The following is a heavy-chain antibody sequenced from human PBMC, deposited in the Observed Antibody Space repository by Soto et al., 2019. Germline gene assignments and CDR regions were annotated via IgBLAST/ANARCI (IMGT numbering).Heavy chain of an antibody. D-gene: IGHD5-18*01. Sequence: SETLSLTCTVSGGSISSYYWSWIRQPPGKGLEWIGYIYYSGSTNYNPSLKSRVTISVDTSKNQFSLKLSSVTAADTAVYYCARTAMAKSDAFDIWGQGTMVTVSS. V-gene: IGHV4-59*08. CDR2: IYYSGST. CDR1: GGSISSYY. CDR3: ARTAMAKSDAFDI. J-gene: IGHJ3*02.